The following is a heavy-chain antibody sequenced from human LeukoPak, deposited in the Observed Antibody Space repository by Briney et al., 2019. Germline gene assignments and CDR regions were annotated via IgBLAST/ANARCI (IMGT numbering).Heavy chain of an antibody. D-gene: IGHD2-15*01. J-gene: IGHJ4*02. CDR2: INHSGST. CDR3: ARLPFGVVVAATFDY. CDR1: GGSFSGYY. V-gene: IGHV4-34*01. Sequence: SETLSLTCAVYGGSFSGYYWSWIRQPPGKGLEWIGEINHSGSTNYNPSLKSRVTISVDTSKNQFSLKLSSVTAADTAVYYCARLPFGVVVAATFDYWGQGTLVTVSS.